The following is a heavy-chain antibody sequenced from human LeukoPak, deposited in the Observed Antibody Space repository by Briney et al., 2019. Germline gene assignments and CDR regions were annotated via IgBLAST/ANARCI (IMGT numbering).Heavy chain of an antibody. Sequence: SETLSLTCAVYGGSFSGYYWSWIRQPPGKGLEWIGEINHSGSTNYNPSLKSRVTISVDTSKNQFSLTLSSVTAADTVVYYCARITMVRGVIMTEGPSWGQGTLVTVSS. V-gene: IGHV4-34*01. J-gene: IGHJ4*02. CDR3: ARITMVRGVIMTEGPS. D-gene: IGHD3-10*01. CDR1: GGSFSGYY. CDR2: INHSGST.